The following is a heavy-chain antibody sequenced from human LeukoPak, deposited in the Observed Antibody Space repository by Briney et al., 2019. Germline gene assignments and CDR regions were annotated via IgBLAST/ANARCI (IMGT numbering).Heavy chain of an antibody. V-gene: IGHV3-48*02. CDR3: ASHYFGSRGSYAEYFQH. Sequence: PWGSLRLSCAASGFTFTRYIMNGVRQAPGKGLEWISYISSSSRTIHYADSVKGRFTISRDNAENSLDLHMNSLRDEDTAVYYCASHYFGSRGSYAEYFQHWGQGALVIVSS. CDR2: ISSSSRTI. CDR1: GFTFTRYI. D-gene: IGHD3-22*01. J-gene: IGHJ1*01.